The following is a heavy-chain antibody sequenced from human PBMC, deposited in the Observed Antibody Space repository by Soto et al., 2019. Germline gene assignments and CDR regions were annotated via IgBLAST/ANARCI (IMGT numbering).Heavy chain of an antibody. D-gene: IGHD6-19*01. Sequence: SETLSLTCAVYGGSFSGYYWSWIRQPPGKGLEWIGEINHSGITNYNPSLESRVTLSVDTSKSQFSLHLTSMTAADTALYYCARGLFSSGWYSYFDPWGQGTPVTVSS. CDR1: GGSFSGYY. J-gene: IGHJ5*02. CDR3: ARGLFSSGWYSYFDP. CDR2: INHSGIT. V-gene: IGHV4-34*01.